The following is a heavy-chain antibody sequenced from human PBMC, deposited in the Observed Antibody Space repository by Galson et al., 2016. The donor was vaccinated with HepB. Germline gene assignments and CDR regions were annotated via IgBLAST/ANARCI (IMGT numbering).Heavy chain of an antibody. CDR1: GYTFTGYY. Sequence: SVKVSCKASGYTFTGYYMHWVRQAPGQGLEWMGWINPDSGVTSYAQKFQGRVTMIRDTSISTVYMELSRLKSDDTAIYYCARDRYSGSYYVGAFDIWGQGTMVTVS. CDR3: ARDRYSGSYYVGAFDI. V-gene: IGHV1-2*02. D-gene: IGHD1-26*01. CDR2: INPDSGVT. J-gene: IGHJ3*02.